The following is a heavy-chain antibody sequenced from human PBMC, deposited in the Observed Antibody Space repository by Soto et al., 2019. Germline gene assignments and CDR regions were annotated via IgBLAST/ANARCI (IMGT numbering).Heavy chain of an antibody. D-gene: IGHD5-12*01. J-gene: IGHJ4*02. CDR1: GFTFSSYW. CDR2: IKQDGSEK. V-gene: IGHV3-7*01. Sequence: GGSLRLSCAASGFTFSSYWMSWVRQAPGKGLEWVANIKQDGSEKYYVDSVKGRFTISRDNAKNSLYLQMNSLRAEDTAVYYCARFEENSGYDFFGYWGQGTLVTVSS. CDR3: ARFEENSGYDFFGY.